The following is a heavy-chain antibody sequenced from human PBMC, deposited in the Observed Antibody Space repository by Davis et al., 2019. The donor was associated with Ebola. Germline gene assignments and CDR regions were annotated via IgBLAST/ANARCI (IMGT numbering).Heavy chain of an antibody. V-gene: IGHV3-7*01. Sequence: PGGSLRLSCAASGFIFSRSWMNWVRQAPGQGLEWVASIKEDGSEKYHVHSVEGRFTISRDNAKNSLYLQMNSLRAEDTAVYYCANLEWVNPDYWGQGVLVTVSS. CDR2: IKEDGSEK. D-gene: IGHD3-3*01. CDR1: GFIFSRSW. J-gene: IGHJ4*02. CDR3: ANLEWVNPDY.